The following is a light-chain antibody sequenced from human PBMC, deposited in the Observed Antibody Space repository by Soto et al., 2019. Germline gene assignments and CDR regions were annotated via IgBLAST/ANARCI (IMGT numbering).Light chain of an antibody. CDR3: QQFTSYSSLT. Sequence: DIQMTQSPSSLYASVGDRVSLTCRASQSISTYLSWYQQKPGKAPKLLIYDASNLESGVPSRISGSGSGTEFTLTISSLQPDDFATYYCQQFTSYSSLTFGPGTKVHIK. CDR2: DAS. V-gene: IGKV1-5*01. CDR1: QSISTY. J-gene: IGKJ3*01.